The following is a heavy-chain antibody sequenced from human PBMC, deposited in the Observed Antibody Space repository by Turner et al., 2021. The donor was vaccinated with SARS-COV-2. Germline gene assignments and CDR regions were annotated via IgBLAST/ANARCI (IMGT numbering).Heavy chain of an antibody. CDR1: GYTLIELS. CDR2: FDPEDGET. CDR3: ATGTPLGYQNWFDP. D-gene: IGHD2-2*01. V-gene: IGHV1-24*01. J-gene: IGHJ5*02. Sequence: QVQLVQSGAEVKKTGASVKVSCKVSGYTLIELSMHWVRQAPGKGLEWMGGFDPEDGETIYAQKFQGRVTMTEDTSTDTAYMELSSLRSEDTAVYYCATGTPLGYQNWFDPWGQGTLVTVSS.